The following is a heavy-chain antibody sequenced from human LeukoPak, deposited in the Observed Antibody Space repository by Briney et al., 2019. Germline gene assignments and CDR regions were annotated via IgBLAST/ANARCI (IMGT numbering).Heavy chain of an antibody. CDR1: GYSFTSYW. CDR3: ARVVIMGAKFDY. V-gene: IGHV5-10-1*01. CDR2: IDPSDSYT. Sequence: GESLKISCKGSGYSFTSYWISWGRQMPGKGVEWMGRIDPSDSYTNYSPSFQGRVTISADKYISTAFLHWSSLKASDTAMYYCARVVIMGAKFDYWGQGTLVTVSS. D-gene: IGHD1-26*01. J-gene: IGHJ4*02.